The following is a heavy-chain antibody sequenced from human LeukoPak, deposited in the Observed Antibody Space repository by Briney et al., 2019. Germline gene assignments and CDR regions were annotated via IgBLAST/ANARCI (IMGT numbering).Heavy chain of an antibody. D-gene: IGHD2-15*01. CDR2: FNPISGGT. J-gene: IGHJ4*02. CDR1: GYTFDDYD. V-gene: IGHV1-2*02. CDR3: ARVPRQLLPYFDY. Sequence: GASVKVSCKASGYTFDDYDMHWVRQAPGQGLEWMGWFNPISGGTAYARKFQGGVTMTWDTSISTVYMELIRLTSDDTALFYCARVPRQLLPYFDYWGQGTLVTVSS.